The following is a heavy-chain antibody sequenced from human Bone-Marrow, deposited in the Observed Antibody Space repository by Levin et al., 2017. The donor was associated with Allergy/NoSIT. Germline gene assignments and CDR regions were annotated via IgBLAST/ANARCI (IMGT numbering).Heavy chain of an antibody. CDR2: FSHDGDNK. CDR1: GFTFSHFA. D-gene: IGHD6-6*01. J-gene: IGHJ4*02. CDR3: ARARPITSLDS. V-gene: IGHV3-30-3*01. Sequence: LSLTCAASGFTFSHFAMHWVRQAPGKGLEWVAVFSHDGDNKYFADSVKGRFSISRDNSKNTVFLQMNSLRAEDTGVYFCARARPITSLDSWGQGTLVTVSS.